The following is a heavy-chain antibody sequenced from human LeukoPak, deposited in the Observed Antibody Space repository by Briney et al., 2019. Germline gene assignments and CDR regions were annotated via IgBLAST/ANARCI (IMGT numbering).Heavy chain of an antibody. D-gene: IGHD4-17*01. Sequence: GGSLRLSCAASGFTFSSYAMSWVRQAPGKGLEWVSAISGSGGSTYYADSVKGRFTISRDNSKMTLTLQMNSLRAEDTAVYYCAKVRLYGDYPEIDYWGQGTLVAVSS. J-gene: IGHJ4*02. CDR1: GFTFSSYA. CDR2: ISGSGGST. CDR3: AKVRLYGDYPEIDY. V-gene: IGHV3-23*01.